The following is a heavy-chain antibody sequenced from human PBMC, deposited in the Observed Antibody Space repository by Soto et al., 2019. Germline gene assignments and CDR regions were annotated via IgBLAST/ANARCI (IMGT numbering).Heavy chain of an antibody. V-gene: IGHV3-74*01. CDR2: TDSDGTFT. J-gene: IGHJ4*02. Sequence: PGGSLRLSCVASGFTFSTYWMHWVRQTPGEGLVWVSHTDSDGTFTTYADSVKGRFTISRDNAKSTLYLQMNSLRAEDTGVYYTVTDYFGFGFDYWGLGTLVTVSS. CDR1: GFTFSTYW. D-gene: IGHD3-10*01. CDR3: VTDYFGFGFDY.